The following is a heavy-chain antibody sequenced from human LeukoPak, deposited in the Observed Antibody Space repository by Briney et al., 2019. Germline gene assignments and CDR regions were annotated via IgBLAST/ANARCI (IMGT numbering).Heavy chain of an antibody. J-gene: IGHJ6*03. V-gene: IGHV1-2*02. Sequence: ASVKVSCKASGYTFTGYYMHWVRQAPGQGLEWMGWINPNSGGTNYAQKLQGRVTMTRDTSISTAYMELSRLRSDDTAVYYCARDGSGSYPYYYYMDVWGKGTTVTVSS. CDR1: GYTFTGYY. CDR3: ARDGSGSYPYYYYMDV. CDR2: INPNSGGT. D-gene: IGHD1-26*01.